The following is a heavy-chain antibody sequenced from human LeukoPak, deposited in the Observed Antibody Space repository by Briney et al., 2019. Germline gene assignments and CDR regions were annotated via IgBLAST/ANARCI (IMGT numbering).Heavy chain of an antibody. CDR2: ISSSSGYI. V-gene: IGHV3-21*01. J-gene: IGHJ4*02. Sequence: PGGSLRLSCAASGFTFSSYSMNWVRQAPGKGLEWVSSISSSSGYIYYADSVKGRFTISRDNAKNSLYLQMNSLRAEDTAVYYCARLIPWELNVGHFDYWGQGTLVTVSS. CDR3: ARLIPWELNVGHFDY. D-gene: IGHD1-26*01. CDR1: GFTFSSYS.